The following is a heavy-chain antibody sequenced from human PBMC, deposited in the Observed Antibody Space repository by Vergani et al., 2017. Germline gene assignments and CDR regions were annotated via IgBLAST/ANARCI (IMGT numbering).Heavy chain of an antibody. Sequence: EGQLVESGGDWVQRGGSLRLSCAASGFISSSYWMSWVRQAPGKGLEWVANVNQDGSEKYYVDSVRGRFTISRDNAKNSIYLQMNSLRAEDTAVYFCVRVRRGRRGSGKYGINNYHGRDGWGQGSTVIVCS. CDR3: VRVRRGRRGSGKYGINNYHGRDG. V-gene: IGHV3-7*01. CDR2: VNQDGSEK. CDR1: GFISSSYW. J-gene: IGHJ6*02. D-gene: IGHD3-10*01.